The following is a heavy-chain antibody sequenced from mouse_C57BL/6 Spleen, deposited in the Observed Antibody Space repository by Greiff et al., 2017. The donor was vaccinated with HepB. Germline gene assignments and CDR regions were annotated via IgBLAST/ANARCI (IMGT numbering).Heavy chain of an antibody. CDR2: INPSNGGT. J-gene: IGHJ4*01. CDR1: GYTFTSYW. Sequence: QVHVKQPGTELVKPGASVKLSCKASGYTFTSYWMHWVKQRPGQGLEWIGNINPSNGGTNYNEKFKSKATLTVDKSSSTAYMQLSSLTSEDSAVYYCARGGLRYAMDYWGQGTSVTVSS. D-gene: IGHD2-2*01. V-gene: IGHV1-53*01. CDR3: ARGGLRYAMDY.